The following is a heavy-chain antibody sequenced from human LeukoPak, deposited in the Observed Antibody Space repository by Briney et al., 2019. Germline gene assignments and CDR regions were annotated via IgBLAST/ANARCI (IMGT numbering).Heavy chain of an antibody. CDR1: GFSFSTYA. CDR3: ARVFRWLHGLFDAFDI. Sequence: PGGSLRLSCAASGFSFSTYAMSWVRQIPGKGLEWVSAISGSDPGTYYADSVKGRFTISRDNSKNTLYLQMNSLRAEDTAVYYCARVFRWLHGLFDAFDIWGQGTMVTVSS. V-gene: IGHV3-23*01. D-gene: IGHD5-24*01. J-gene: IGHJ3*02. CDR2: ISGSDPGT.